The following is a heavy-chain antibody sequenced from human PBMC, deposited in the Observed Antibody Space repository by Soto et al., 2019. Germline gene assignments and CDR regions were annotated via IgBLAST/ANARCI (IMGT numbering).Heavy chain of an antibody. CDR2: IYYSGST. CDR3: ARERAIRDSGSPGLDP. D-gene: IGHD3-10*01. CDR1: GGSINSGGYY. J-gene: IGHJ5*02. Sequence: QVQLKESGPGLVKPSQTLSLTCTVSGGSINSGGYYWSWIRQHPGKGLEWIGYIYYSGSTFYNPSLRRRVTVSVDTTKNQFSLRLTSVTAAYTAVYYCARERAIRDSGSPGLDPWGQGTLVTVSS. V-gene: IGHV4-31*03.